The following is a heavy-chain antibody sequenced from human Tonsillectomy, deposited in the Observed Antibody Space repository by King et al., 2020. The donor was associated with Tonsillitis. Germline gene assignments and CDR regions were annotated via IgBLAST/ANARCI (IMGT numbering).Heavy chain of an antibody. CDR3: AREELGYCSSTSCPGAFDI. Sequence: QLVQSGAEVKKPGASVKVSCKASGYTFTGYYMHWVRQAPGQGLEWMGWINPNSGGTNYALKFQGRVTMTRDTSISTAYMELSRLRSDDTAVYYCAREELGYCSSTSCPGAFDIWGQGTMVTVSS. CDR1: GYTFTGYY. CDR2: INPNSGGT. D-gene: IGHD2-2*01. J-gene: IGHJ3*02. V-gene: IGHV1-2*02.